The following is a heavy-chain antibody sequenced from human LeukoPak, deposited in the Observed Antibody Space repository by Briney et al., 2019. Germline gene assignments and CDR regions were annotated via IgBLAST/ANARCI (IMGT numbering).Heavy chain of an antibody. CDR3: ARSPNYGDYGAYFDY. CDR2: ISGSGGST. J-gene: IGHJ4*02. CDR1: GFTFSSYA. D-gene: IGHD4-17*01. Sequence: PGGSLRLSCAASGFTFSSYAMSWVRQAPGEGLEWVSAISGSGGSTYYADSVKGRFTISRDNSKNTLYLQMNSLRAEDTAVYYCARSPNYGDYGAYFDYWGQGILVTVSS. V-gene: IGHV3-23*01.